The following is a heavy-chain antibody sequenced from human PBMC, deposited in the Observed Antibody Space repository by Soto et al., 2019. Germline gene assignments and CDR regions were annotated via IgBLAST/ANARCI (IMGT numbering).Heavy chain of an antibody. V-gene: IGHV1-69*01. CDR3: ARERGGYNRGDFEF. CDR1: GGTFNSYA. D-gene: IGHD1-26*01. Sequence: QVLLVQSGAEVREPGSSVNVSCKASGGTFNSYAISWVRQAPGQGLEWMGGIIPDFGTGNSAQKFRGRVSITADASTTTVYMGLSGLTFEDTAVYYCARERGGYNRGDFEFWGQGTQVTV. CDR2: IIPDFGTG. J-gene: IGHJ4*02.